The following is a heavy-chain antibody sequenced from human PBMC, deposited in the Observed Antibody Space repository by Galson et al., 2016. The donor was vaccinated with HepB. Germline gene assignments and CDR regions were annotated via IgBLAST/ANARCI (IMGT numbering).Heavy chain of an antibody. V-gene: IGHV3-30-3*01. CDR2: ISYDGSNK. J-gene: IGHJ6*02. CDR3: AREVHPEISGSTRSYYGMDV. D-gene: IGHD1-7*01. Sequence: SLRLSCAASGFSFGHYAMHWVRQAPGKGLEWVAVISYDGSNKHYAESVKGRFTISRDNSKKTVFLQMNGLRVEETAVFYCAREVHPEISGSTRSYYGMDVWCHGTTVTV. CDR1: GFSFGHYA.